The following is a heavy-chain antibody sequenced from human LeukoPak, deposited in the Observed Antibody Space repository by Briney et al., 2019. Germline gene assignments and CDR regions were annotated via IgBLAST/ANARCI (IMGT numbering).Heavy chain of an antibody. V-gene: IGHV1-24*01. CDR3: ATDRRYSSGWYVSGSDAFDV. D-gene: IGHD6-19*01. CDR2: FDPEDGET. Sequence: GASVKVSCKVSGYTLTELSMHWVRQAPGKGLEWMGGFDPEDGETIYAQKFQGRVTMTEDTSTDTAYMELSSLRSEDTAVYYCATDRRYSSGWYVSGSDAFDVWGQGTMVTVSS. CDR1: GYTLTELS. J-gene: IGHJ3*01.